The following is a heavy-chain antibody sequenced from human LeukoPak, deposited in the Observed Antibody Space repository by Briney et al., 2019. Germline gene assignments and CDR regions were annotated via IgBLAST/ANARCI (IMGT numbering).Heavy chain of an antibody. V-gene: IGHV4-39*01. CDR1: GGSISSSNYY. CDR2: IYYSGST. Sequence: SETLSLTCTVSGGSISSSNYYWGWIRQPPGKGLEWIGSIYYSGSTYYNPSLKSRVTISVDTSKNQFSLKLSSVTAADTAVYYCARLEYADHFDYWGQGTLVTVSS. CDR3: ARLEYADHFDY. J-gene: IGHJ4*02. D-gene: IGHD2-8*01.